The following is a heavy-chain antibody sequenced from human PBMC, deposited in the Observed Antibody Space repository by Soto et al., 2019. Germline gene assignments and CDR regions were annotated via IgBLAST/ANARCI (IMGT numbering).Heavy chain of an antibody. CDR1: GFTFSYG. CDR3: AKLFIGYCSGNTCDDY. J-gene: IGHJ4*02. CDR2: ISYDSSNK. V-gene: IGHV3-30*18. D-gene: IGHD2-15*01. Sequence: VQLLESGGGLIQPGGSLRLSCAASGFTFSYGIHWLRQAPGKGLEWVAYISYDSSNKFYGDSVKGRFTISRDNSKNTQLRQTNSVHAEESAEYSCAKLFIGYCSGNTCDDYWGQGTLVAVSS.